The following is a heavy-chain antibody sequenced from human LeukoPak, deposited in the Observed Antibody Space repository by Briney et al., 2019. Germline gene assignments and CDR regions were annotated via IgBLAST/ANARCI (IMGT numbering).Heavy chain of an antibody. CDR1: GYTFTSYA. CDR3: AREETYYDFWSGYSFSISWFDP. D-gene: IGHD3-3*01. J-gene: IGHJ5*02. CDR2: INTNTGNP. Sequence: GASVKVSCEASGYTFTSYAMNWVRQAPGQGLEWMGWINTNTGNPTDAQGFTGRFVFSLDTSVSTAYLQISSLKAEDTAVYYCAREETYYDFWSGYSFSISWFDPWGQGTLVTVSS. V-gene: IGHV7-4-1*02.